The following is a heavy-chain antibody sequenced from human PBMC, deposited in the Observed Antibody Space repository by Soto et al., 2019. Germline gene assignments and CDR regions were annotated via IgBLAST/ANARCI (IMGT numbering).Heavy chain of an antibody. Sequence: EVQLVESGGGLVQPGRSLRLSCAASGFTFDDYAKHWVRQAPGKGLEWVSGISWNSGSIGYADSVKGRFTISRDNAKNSLYLQMNSLRAEDTALYYCAKDIDSSSAFDYWGQGTLVTVSS. J-gene: IGHJ4*02. CDR3: AKDIDSSSAFDY. CDR2: ISWNSGSI. CDR1: GFTFDDYA. D-gene: IGHD6-6*01. V-gene: IGHV3-9*01.